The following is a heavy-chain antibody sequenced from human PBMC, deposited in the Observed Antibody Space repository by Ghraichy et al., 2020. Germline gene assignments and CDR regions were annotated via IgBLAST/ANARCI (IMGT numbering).Heavy chain of an antibody. CDR3: AKNYDSSGYWLKWFDP. V-gene: IGHV3-23*01. Sequence: GESLNISCAASGFTFSSNGMSWVRQVPGKGLEWVSAISGSGGHTYYADSVKGRFTISRDNSKNTLYLQMNSLRAEDTAVYYCAKNYDSSGYWLKWFDPWGQGTLVTVSS. J-gene: IGHJ5*02. D-gene: IGHD3-22*01. CDR2: ISGSGGHT. CDR1: GFTFSSNG.